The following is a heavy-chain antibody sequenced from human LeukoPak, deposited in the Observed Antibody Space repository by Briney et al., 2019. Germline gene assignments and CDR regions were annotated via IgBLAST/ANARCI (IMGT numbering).Heavy chain of an antibody. CDR3: ARARFTTVTTGLLDY. J-gene: IGHJ4*02. D-gene: IGHD4-11*01. CDR1: GFTFSSYA. CDR2: ISYDGSNK. Sequence: GGSLRLSCAASGFTFSSYAMHWVRQAPGKGLEWVAVISYDGSNKYYADSVKGRFTISRDNSKNTLYPQMNSLRAEDTAVYYCARARFTTVTTGLLDYWGQGTLVTVSS. V-gene: IGHV3-30-3*01.